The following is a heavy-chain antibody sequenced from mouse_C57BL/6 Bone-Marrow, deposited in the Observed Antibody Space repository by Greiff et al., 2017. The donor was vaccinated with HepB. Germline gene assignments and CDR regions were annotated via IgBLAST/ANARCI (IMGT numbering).Heavy chain of an antibody. D-gene: IGHD2-1*01. CDR3: ARERGNSTWFAY. Sequence: EVKLVESGGGLVKPGGSLKLSCAASGFTFSSYAMSWVRQTPEKRLEWVATISDGGSYTYYPDNVKGRCTISRDNAKNNLYLQMSHLKSEDTAMYYCARERGNSTWFAYWGQGTLVTVSA. J-gene: IGHJ3*01. CDR2: ISDGGSYT. V-gene: IGHV5-4*01. CDR1: GFTFSSYA.